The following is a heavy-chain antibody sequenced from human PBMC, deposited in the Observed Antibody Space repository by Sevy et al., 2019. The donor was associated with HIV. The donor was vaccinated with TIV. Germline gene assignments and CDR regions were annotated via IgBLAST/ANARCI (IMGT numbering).Heavy chain of an antibody. J-gene: IGHJ3*02. CDR3: TTDRGGFQRFGELLDAFDI. V-gene: IGHV3-15*01. D-gene: IGHD3-10*01. CDR2: IKSKTDGGTT. CDR1: GFTFSNAW. Sequence: GGSLRLSCAASGFTFSNAWMSWVRQAPGKGLEWVGRIKSKTDGGTTDYAAPVKGRFTISRDDSKNTLYLQMNSLKTEDTAVYYCTTDRGGFQRFGELLDAFDIWGQGTMVTVSS.